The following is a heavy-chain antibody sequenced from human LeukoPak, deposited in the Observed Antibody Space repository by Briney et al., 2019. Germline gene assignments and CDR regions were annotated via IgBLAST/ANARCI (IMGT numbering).Heavy chain of an antibody. CDR2: IYYSGST. Sequence: SETLSLTCTVSGGSTSSYYWSWVRQPPGKGLEGIGYIYYSGSTNYNPSLKSRVTISVDTSKNQFSLKLSSVTAADTAVYYCARDLFGYDSSGYYRFFDYWGQGTLVTVSS. D-gene: IGHD3-22*01. CDR1: GGSTSSYY. J-gene: IGHJ4*02. CDR3: ARDLFGYDSSGYYRFFDY. V-gene: IGHV4-59*01.